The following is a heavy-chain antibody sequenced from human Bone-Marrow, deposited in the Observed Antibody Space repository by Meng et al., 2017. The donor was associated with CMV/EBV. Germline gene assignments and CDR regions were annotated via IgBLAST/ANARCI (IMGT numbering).Heavy chain of an antibody. CDR1: GGSVSSGSYY. V-gene: IGHV4-61*01. CDR3: ASLKYGGDYYYYYGMDV. D-gene: IGHD2-2*01. J-gene: IGHJ6*02. CDR2: IYYSGST. Sequence: SETLSLTCTVSGGSVSSGSYYWSWIRQPPGKGLEWIGYIYYSGSTNYNPSLKSRVTISVDTSKNQFSLKLSSVTAADTAVYYCASLKYGGDYYYYYGMDVWGQGTTVTVSS.